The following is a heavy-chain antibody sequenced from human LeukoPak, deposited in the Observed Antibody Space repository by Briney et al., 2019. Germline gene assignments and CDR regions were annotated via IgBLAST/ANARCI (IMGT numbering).Heavy chain of an antibody. CDR3: ARDRIAVAGSLYY. J-gene: IGHJ4*02. CDR1: GFTFSSYS. D-gene: IGHD6-19*01. CDR2: ISSSSSTI. V-gene: IGHV3-48*01. Sequence: GGSLRLSCAASGFTFSSYSMNWVRQAPGKGLEWVSYISSSSSTIYYADSVKGRFTISRDNAKNSLYLQMNSLRAEDTAVYYCARDRIAVAGSLYYWGQGTLVTVSS.